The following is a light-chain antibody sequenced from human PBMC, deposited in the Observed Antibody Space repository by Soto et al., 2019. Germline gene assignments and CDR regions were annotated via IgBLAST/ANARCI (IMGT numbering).Light chain of an antibody. Sequence: DIQMTQSPSSLSASVGDRVTITFQASQDISNHLNWYQQKPGKAPKLLIYDASNLETGVPSRFSGSGSGTDFTVTISSLQPEDFATYSCQQYYNLPITFGRGTRLEIK. CDR3: QQYYNLPIT. CDR1: QDISNH. V-gene: IGKV1-33*01. J-gene: IGKJ5*01. CDR2: DAS.